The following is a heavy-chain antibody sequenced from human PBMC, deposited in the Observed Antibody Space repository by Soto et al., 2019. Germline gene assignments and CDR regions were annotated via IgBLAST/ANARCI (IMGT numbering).Heavy chain of an antibody. CDR2: IRSKAYGGTT. Sequence: LRLSCTASGFTFGDYAMSWVRQAPGKGLEWVGFIRSKAYGGTTEYAASVKGRFTISRDDSKSIAYLQMNSLKTEDTAVCYCTRDPDYGGNPYYYYGMDVWGQGTTVTVSS. V-gene: IGHV3-49*04. J-gene: IGHJ6*02. D-gene: IGHD4-17*01. CDR3: TRDPDYGGNPYYYYGMDV. CDR1: GFTFGDYA.